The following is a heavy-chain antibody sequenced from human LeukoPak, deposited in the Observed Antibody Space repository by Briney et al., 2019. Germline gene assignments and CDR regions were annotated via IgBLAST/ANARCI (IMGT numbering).Heavy chain of an antibody. J-gene: IGHJ6*02. V-gene: IGHV1-8*03. CDR1: GYTFTSYD. Sequence: ASVKVSCKASGYTFTSYDINWVRQATGQGLEWMGWMNPNSGNTGYAQKFQGRVTITRNTSISTAYMELRSLRSDDTAVYYCARDWHYYGSGSHAPYYYYYGMDVWGQGTTVTVSS. CDR3: ARDWHYYGSGSHAPYYYYYGMDV. D-gene: IGHD3-10*01. CDR2: MNPNSGNT.